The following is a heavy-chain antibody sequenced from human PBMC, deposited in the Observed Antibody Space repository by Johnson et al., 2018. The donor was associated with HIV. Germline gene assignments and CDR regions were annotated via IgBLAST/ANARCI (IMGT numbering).Heavy chain of an antibody. D-gene: IGHD3-22*01. V-gene: IGHV3-30*04. CDR2: ISYDGSNK. J-gene: IGHJ3*02. CDR3: ARDGIYSSPHDAFDI. CDR1: GFTFSSYA. Sequence: QVQLVESGGGVVQPGRSLRLSCAASGFTFSSYAMHWVRQAPGKGLEWVAVISYDGSNKYYADSVKGRFTISRDNSKNTLYLQMNSLRAEDMAVYYCARDGIYSSPHDAFDIWGQGTLVIVSS.